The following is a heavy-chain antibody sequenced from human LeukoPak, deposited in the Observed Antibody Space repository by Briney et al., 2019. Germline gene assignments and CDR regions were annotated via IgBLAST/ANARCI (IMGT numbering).Heavy chain of an antibody. CDR2: ISSSSSYI. D-gene: IGHD3-22*01. Sequence: GGSLRLSCAASGFTFSSYSMNWVRQAPGKGLEWVSSISSSSSYIYYADSVKGRFTISRDNAKNSLYLQMNGLRAEDTAVYYCARDLYYDSSGYHDAFDIWGQGTMVTVSS. CDR3: ARDLYYDSSGYHDAFDI. V-gene: IGHV3-21*01. CDR1: GFTFSSYS. J-gene: IGHJ3*02.